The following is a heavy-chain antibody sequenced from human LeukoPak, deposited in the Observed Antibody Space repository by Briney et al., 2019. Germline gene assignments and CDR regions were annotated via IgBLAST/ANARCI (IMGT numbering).Heavy chain of an antibody. Sequence: KPGGSLRLSCAASGFTSGTYAMSWVRQAPGKGLEWVSAISGGSSSTYYADSVKGRFATSRDNSKSMLFLQMNSLRAEDAAVYYCVKALGGWELLDAFDIWGQGTMVTVSS. J-gene: IGHJ3*02. CDR2: ISGGSSST. CDR3: VKALGGWELLDAFDI. V-gene: IGHV3-23*01. CDR1: GFTSGTYA. D-gene: IGHD1-26*01.